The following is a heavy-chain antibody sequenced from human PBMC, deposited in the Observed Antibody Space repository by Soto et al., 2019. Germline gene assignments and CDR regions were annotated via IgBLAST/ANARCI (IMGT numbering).Heavy chain of an antibody. V-gene: IGHV4-34*01. CDR1: GGTFSGYY. CDR2: MYHSGST. Sequence: SETQSLTCAVYGGTFSGYYWSWIRQPPGKGLEWIGEMYHSGSTNYNPSLKSRVTISVDTSKNQFSLKLSSVTAADTAVYYCARHVEAAGSGYYYYMDVWGKGTTVTVSS. CDR3: ARHVEAAGSGYYYYMDV. J-gene: IGHJ6*03. D-gene: IGHD6-13*01.